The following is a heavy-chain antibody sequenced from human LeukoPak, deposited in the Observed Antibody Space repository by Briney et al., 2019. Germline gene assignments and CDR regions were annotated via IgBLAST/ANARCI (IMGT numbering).Heavy chain of an antibody. V-gene: IGHV1-2*02. D-gene: IGHD2-2*01. Sequence: ASVKVSCKASGYTFTGYYMHWVRQAPGQGLEWMGWINPNSGGTNYAQKFQGRVTMTRDTSISTAYMELSRLRSDDTAAYYCARGTRYCSSTSCYGAFDIWGQGTMVTVSS. J-gene: IGHJ3*02. CDR1: GYTFTGYY. CDR3: ARGTRYCSSTSCYGAFDI. CDR2: INPNSGGT.